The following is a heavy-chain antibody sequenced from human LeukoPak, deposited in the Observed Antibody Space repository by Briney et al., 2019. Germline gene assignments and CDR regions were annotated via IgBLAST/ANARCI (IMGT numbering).Heavy chain of an antibody. J-gene: IGHJ4*02. Sequence: TGGSLRLSCAASGFTFSSYWMSWVRQAPGKGLEWVANIKQDGSEKYYVDSVKGRFTISRDNAKNSLYLQMNSLRAEDTAVYYCAREEVGATTDYFDYWGQGTLVTVSS. CDR1: GFTFSSYW. CDR3: AREEVGATTDYFDY. CDR2: IKQDGSEK. D-gene: IGHD1-26*01. V-gene: IGHV3-7*01.